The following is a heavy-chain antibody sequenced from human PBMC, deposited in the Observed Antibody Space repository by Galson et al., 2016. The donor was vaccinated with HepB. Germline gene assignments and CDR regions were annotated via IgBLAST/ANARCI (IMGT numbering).Heavy chain of an antibody. J-gene: IGHJ4*02. Sequence: SLRLSCAASEFTVITNYMSWVRQAPGKGLGWVSIIESGGTTYYSDSVKGRFTLSRHSSKNTLYLQMNSLRVDDTAVYYCARGRPYYYFDYWGQGTVVTVSS. V-gene: IGHV3-53*04. D-gene: IGHD3-10*01. CDR1: EFTVITNY. CDR2: IESGGTT. CDR3: ARGRPYYYFDY.